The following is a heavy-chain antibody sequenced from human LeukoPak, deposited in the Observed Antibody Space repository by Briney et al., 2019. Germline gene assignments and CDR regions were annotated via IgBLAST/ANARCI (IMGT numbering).Heavy chain of an antibody. Sequence: PSQTLSLTCSVSGTSVSNYIFYWNWIRQQPGKGLEWIGYIYHTGDTFYNPSLKSRVTISLDTSQNQFSLKMTSVTGADTAMYYCARERSGDRPFDYWGQGTLVTVSS. V-gene: IGHV4-31*03. J-gene: IGHJ4*02. CDR1: GTSVSNYIFY. CDR2: IYHTGDT. CDR3: ARERSGDRPFDY. D-gene: IGHD4-17*01.